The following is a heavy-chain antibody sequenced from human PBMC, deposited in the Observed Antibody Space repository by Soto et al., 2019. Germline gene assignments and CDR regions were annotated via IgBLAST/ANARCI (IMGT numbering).Heavy chain of an antibody. CDR2: INPSGGST. J-gene: IGHJ6*02. V-gene: IGHV1-46*01. D-gene: IGHD2-2*01. CDR1: GYTFTSYY. Sequence: ASVKVSCKASGYTFTSYYMHWVRQAPGQGLEWMGIINPSGGSTSYAQKFQGRVTMTRDTSTSTVYMELSSLRSEDTAVYYCARDGIVVVPAGYYYYGMDVWDQGTTVTVSS. CDR3: ARDGIVVVPAGYYYYGMDV.